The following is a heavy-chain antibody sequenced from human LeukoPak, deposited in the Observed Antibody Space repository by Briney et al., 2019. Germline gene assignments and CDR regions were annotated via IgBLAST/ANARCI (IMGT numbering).Heavy chain of an antibody. J-gene: IGHJ4*02. CDR2: IAYDGSNK. D-gene: IGHD3-16*01. CDR3: AKEFDDYVWGSYGTFDY. CDR1: GFTFSSYG. Sequence: PGGSLRLSCAASGFTFSSYGMHWVRQAPGKGLEWVAVIAYDGSNKKYADSVKGRFTISRDNSKNTLYLQMNSLRAEDTAVYYCAKEFDDYVWGSYGTFDYWGQGTLVTVSS. V-gene: IGHV3-30*18.